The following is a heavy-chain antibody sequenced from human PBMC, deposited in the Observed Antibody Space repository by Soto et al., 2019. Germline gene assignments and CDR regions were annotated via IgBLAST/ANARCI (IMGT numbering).Heavy chain of an antibody. Sequence: QVQLQESGPGLVKPSGTLSLTCAVSGGSISSSHWWTWVRQSPGKGLEYIGEISHSGTSNSNPSLKSRVTLSVDKSKNHFSLTLTYVTAADTAVYYCARVVLTITRGGFDAWGQGTLVIVSS. D-gene: IGHD3-9*01. V-gene: IGHV4-4*02. CDR2: ISHSGTS. J-gene: IGHJ3*01. CDR1: GGSISSSHW. CDR3: ARVVLTITRGGFDA.